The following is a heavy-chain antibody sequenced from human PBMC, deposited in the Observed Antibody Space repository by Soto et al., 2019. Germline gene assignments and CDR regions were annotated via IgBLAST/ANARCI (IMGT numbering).Heavy chain of an antibody. D-gene: IGHD5-18*01. J-gene: IGHJ5*02. CDR2: IIPIFGTA. V-gene: IGHV1-69*12. CDR3: ARTNTAMVTGWFDP. CDR1: GGTFSSYA. Sequence: QVQLVQSGAEVKKPGSSVKVSCKASGGTFSSYAISWVRQAPGQGLEWMGGIIPIFGTANYAHKFQGRDTITADESTSTAYLERSSLRSEDTAVYYCARTNTAMVTGWFDPWGQGTLVTVSS.